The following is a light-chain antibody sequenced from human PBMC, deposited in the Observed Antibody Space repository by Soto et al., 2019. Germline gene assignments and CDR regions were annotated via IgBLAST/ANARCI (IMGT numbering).Light chain of an antibody. J-gene: IGKJ1*01. CDR3: QQRSNWPWT. V-gene: IGKV3-11*01. CDR2: DAS. Sequence: EIVLTQSPATLSLSPGEGATISCRASQSVSSYLAWYQQKPGQAPRLLIYDASNRATGIPARFSGSGSGTDFTLTIISLEPEDFAVYYCQQRSNWPWTFGQGTKVEIK. CDR1: QSVSSY.